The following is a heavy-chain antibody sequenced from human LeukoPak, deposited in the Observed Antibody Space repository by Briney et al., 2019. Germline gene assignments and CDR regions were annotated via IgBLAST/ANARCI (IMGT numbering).Heavy chain of an antibody. Sequence: GGSQRLSCAASGFTFSSYWMSWVRQAPGKGLEWVANMNRDGSEKNYVDSIKGRFTISRDNAANSLYLQMNSLRVEDTAVYYCARDGGIIRFGGQDVWGQGTTVIVS. CDR3: ARDGGIIRFGGQDV. CDR1: GFTFSSYW. CDR2: MNRDGSEK. D-gene: IGHD3-16*01. V-gene: IGHV3-7*01. J-gene: IGHJ6*02.